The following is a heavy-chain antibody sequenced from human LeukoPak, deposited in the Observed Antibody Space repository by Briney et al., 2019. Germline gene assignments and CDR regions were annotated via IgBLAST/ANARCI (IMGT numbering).Heavy chain of an antibody. CDR3: ARDFFQVGSSWEDCFDS. J-gene: IGHJ4*02. Sequence: VASVKVSCKASGYTFTNYGISWVRQAPGQGLEWVGWISTYDGDTNYAQKLQGRVTMTTEKSTTTVYMELRNLRSDDTAVYYCARDFFQVGSSWEDCFDSWGQGTLVTVSS. CDR1: GYTFTNYG. CDR2: ISTYDGDT. V-gene: IGHV1-18*04. D-gene: IGHD6-13*01.